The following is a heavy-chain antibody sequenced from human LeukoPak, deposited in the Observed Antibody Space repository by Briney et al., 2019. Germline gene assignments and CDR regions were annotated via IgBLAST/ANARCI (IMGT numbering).Heavy chain of an antibody. CDR1: GYTFTSFY. V-gene: IGHV1-46*01. CDR2: INPRGGSA. CDR3: ARDYHGSGSLTTFDY. J-gene: IGHJ4*02. D-gene: IGHD3-10*01. Sequence: GASVKVSCKASGYTFTSFYIHWVRQAPGQELEWMGIINPRGGSASSAQKFQGRVTLTRDTSTSTVYMELSSLRFQDTAVYYCARDYHGSGSLTTFDYWGQGTLVTVSS.